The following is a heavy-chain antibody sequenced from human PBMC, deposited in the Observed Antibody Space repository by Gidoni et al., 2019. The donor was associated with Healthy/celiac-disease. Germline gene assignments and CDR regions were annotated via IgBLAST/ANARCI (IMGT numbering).Heavy chain of an antibody. CDR2: INWNGGST. V-gene: IGHV3-20*04. CDR1: GFTLDDYG. CDR3: ARVRSSGGSLDAFDI. D-gene: IGHD2-15*01. J-gene: IGHJ3*02. Sequence: EVQLVESGGGVVRPGGSLRLPCAASGFTLDDYGMGWVRQAPGKGLEWISGINWNGGSTGYADSVKGRFTISRDNAKNSLYLQMNSLRAEDTALYYCARVRSSGGSLDAFDIWGQGTMVTVSS.